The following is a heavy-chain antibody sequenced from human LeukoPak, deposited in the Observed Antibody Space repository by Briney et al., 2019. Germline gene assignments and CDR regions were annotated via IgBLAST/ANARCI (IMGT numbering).Heavy chain of an antibody. CDR3: ARQRSALRYFDRLACNAFDI. D-gene: IGHD3-9*01. Sequence: SETLSLTCTVSGGSISSSSYYWGWIRQPPGKGLEWIGSIYYSGSTYYNPSLKSRVTISVDTSKNQFSLKLSSVTAADTAVYYCARQRSALRYFDRLACNAFDIWGQGTMVTVSS. V-gene: IGHV4-39*01. CDR1: GGSISSSSYY. J-gene: IGHJ3*02. CDR2: IYYSGST.